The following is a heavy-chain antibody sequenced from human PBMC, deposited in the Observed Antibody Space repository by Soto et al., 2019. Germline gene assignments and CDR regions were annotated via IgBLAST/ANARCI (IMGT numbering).Heavy chain of an antibody. CDR1: GLTFDDYA. Sequence: EVQLVESGGGLVQPGRSLRLSCAASGLTFDDYAMHWVRQAPGKGLEWVSGISWNSGSIGYADSVKGRFTISRDNAKNSLYLQMNSLRAEDSALYYCAKEGGRDWGQGTTVTVSS. CDR3: AKEGGRD. J-gene: IGHJ6*02. D-gene: IGHD1-26*01. CDR2: ISWNSGSI. V-gene: IGHV3-9*01.